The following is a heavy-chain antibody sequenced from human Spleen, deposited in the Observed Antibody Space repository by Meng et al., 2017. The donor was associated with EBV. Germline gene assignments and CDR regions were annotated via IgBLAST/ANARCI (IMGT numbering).Heavy chain of an antibody. CDR2: MNTKTGSP. CDR3: ARAWGEGYNSHFDY. V-gene: IGHV7-4-1*02. CDR1: GYTFTSFA. Sequence: QVQVVQSGSGLKKAGGSVKVSCKAYGYTFTSFAVVWVRQGPGQGLEWMGWMNTKTGSPTYAQGFTGRFVFSLDTSVSTAYLQISSLKAEDTAVYYCARAWGEGYNSHFDYWGQGSLVTVSS. D-gene: IGHD5-24*01. J-gene: IGHJ4*02.